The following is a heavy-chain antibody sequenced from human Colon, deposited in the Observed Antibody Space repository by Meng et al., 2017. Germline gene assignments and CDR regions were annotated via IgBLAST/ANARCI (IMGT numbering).Heavy chain of an antibody. CDR3: ARGTPGRSYSDY. J-gene: IGHJ4*02. V-gene: IGHV1-18*01. CDR2: FVNNVDT. Sequence: VYLAQSGGGVKKPGASVRVSCEASGYTFASYGISWLRQAPGQGLEWMGWFVNNVDTYSAQKFQGRVIMTTDTHTSTAFMELRSLRSDDTAVYYCARGTPGRSYSDYWGQGTLVTVSS. CDR1: GYTFASYG. D-gene: IGHD3-10*01.